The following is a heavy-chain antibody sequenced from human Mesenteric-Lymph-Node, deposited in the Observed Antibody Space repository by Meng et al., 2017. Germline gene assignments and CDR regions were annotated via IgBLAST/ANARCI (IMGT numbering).Heavy chain of an antibody. CDR2: IIPIFDTA. V-gene: IGHV1-69*06. D-gene: IGHD1-7*01. J-gene: IGHJ6*02. CDR1: GGTFSSYG. CDR3: ARGNLIGTARGYYYYFMDV. Sequence: SVKVSCKASGGTFSSYGINWVRQAPGQGLEWMGGIIPIFDTANYAQKFQGRVTITADKSTSTAYMELSSLRSEDTAVYYCARGNLIGTARGYYYYFMDVWGQGTTVTVSS.